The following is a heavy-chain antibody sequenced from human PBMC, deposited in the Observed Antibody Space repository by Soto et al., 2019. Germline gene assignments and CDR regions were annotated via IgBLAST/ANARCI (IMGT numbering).Heavy chain of an antibody. J-gene: IGHJ5*02. CDR1: GFTFSSYW. CDR2: IKQDGSER. Sequence: EVQLVESGGGLVQPGGSLRLSCAASGFTFSSYWMSWVRQAPGKGLEWVANIKQDGSERYYVDSVKGRFTISRDNAKNSRDLKRDTRRGKDAAVYYCARPRGGNCKYGGWFYPWGQGSLVTVSS. V-gene: IGHV3-7*05. D-gene: IGHD1-7*01. CDR3: ARPRGGNCKYGGWFYP.